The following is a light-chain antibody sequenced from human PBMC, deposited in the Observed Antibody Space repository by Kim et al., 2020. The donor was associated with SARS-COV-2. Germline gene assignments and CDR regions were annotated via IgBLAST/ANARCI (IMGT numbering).Light chain of an antibody. V-gene: IGKV3-20*01. CDR1: QSVDTNY. CDR2: DAS. CDR3: QQYDGLPT. Sequence: LSPGEGATLSCRASQSVDTNYLAWYQQKPGQAPRLLIYDASSRATDIPNRFSGSGSGTDFTLTISRLEPEDFAVYYCQQYDGLPTFGGGTKVDIK. J-gene: IGKJ4*01.